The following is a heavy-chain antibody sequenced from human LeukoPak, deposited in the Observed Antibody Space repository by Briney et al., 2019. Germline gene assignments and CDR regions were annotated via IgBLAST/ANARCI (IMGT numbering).Heavy chain of an antibody. Sequence: ASVTVSFTASGYTFTIYDINGVRQAPGQGLEWMGWMNPNSGNTGYAQKFQGRVTMTRNTSISTAYMELGSLRSEDTAVYYCARVIAARGGDYWGQGTLVTVSS. CDR2: MNPNSGNT. D-gene: IGHD6-6*01. CDR1: GYTFTIYD. V-gene: IGHV1-8*01. J-gene: IGHJ4*02. CDR3: ARVIAARGGDY.